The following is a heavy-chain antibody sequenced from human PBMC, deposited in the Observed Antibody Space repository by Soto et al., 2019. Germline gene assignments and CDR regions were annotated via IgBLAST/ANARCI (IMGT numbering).Heavy chain of an antibody. CDR1: GYTFTSYG. V-gene: IGHV1-18*01. Sequence: ASVKVSCKASGYTFTSYGISWVRQAPGQGLEWMGWISAYNGNTNYAQKLQGRVTMTTDTSTSTAYMELRSLRSDDTAVYYCAREGPVVVVAASAFDIWGQGTMVTVSS. CDR3: AREGPVVVVAASAFDI. D-gene: IGHD2-15*01. J-gene: IGHJ3*02. CDR2: ISAYNGNT.